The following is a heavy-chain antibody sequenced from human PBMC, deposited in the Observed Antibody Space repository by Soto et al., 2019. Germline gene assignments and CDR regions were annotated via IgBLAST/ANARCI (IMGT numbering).Heavy chain of an antibody. CDR3: ASYIAAAGNNWFDP. CDR2: ISAYNGNT. Sequence: GASVKVSCKASGYTFTSYGISWVRQAPGQGLEWMGWISAYNGNTNYAQKLQGRVTMTTDTSTSTAYMELRSLRSDDTAVYYCASYIAAAGNNWFDPWGQGTLVTVSS. CDR1: GYTFTSYG. V-gene: IGHV1-18*04. J-gene: IGHJ5*02. D-gene: IGHD6-13*01.